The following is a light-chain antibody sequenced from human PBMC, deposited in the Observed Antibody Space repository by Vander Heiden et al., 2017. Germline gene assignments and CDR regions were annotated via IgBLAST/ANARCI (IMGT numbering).Light chain of an antibody. Sequence: SYELTQPPSVSVSPGQTASITCSGDKLGDKYACWHQQKPGQSPVLVIYQDSKRPSGIPGRFSGSNSGNTATLTISGTQAMDEADYYCQAWDSSTAGVFGGGTKLTVL. CDR1: KLGDKY. J-gene: IGLJ2*01. V-gene: IGLV3-1*01. CDR2: QDS. CDR3: QAWDSSTAGV.